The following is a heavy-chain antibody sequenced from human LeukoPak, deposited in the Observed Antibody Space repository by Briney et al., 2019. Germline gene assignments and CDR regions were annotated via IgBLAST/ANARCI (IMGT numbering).Heavy chain of an antibody. D-gene: IGHD3-22*01. CDR3: ARDHRRYYDSSGYSPRDAFDI. J-gene: IGHJ3*02. V-gene: IGHV3-74*01. CDR2: INSDGSST. CDR1: GFTFSSYW. Sequence: PGGSLRLSCAASGFTFSSYWMHWVRQAPGKGLVWDSRINSDGSSTSYADSVKGRFTISRDNAKNTLYLQMNSLRAEDTAVYYCARDHRRYYDSSGYSPRDAFDIWGQGTMVTVSS.